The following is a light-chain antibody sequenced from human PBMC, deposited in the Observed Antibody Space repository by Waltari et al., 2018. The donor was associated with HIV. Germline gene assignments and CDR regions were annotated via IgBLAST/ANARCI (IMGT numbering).Light chain of an antibody. CDR2: DVS. CDR3: SSYTTSDTGVL. V-gene: IGLV2-14*03. Sequence: QSALTQPAPVSGSTGQPIPIPCTGSSSDVGGYKYVSWYQPHPGKAPKLMIYDVSDRPSGVSNRFSGSKSGNTASLTISGLQAEDEADYYCSSYTTSDTGVLFGGGTKLTVL. J-gene: IGLJ2*01. CDR1: SSDVGGYKY.